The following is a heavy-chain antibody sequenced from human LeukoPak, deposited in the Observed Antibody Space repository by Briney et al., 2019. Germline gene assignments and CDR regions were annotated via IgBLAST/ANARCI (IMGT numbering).Heavy chain of an antibody. CDR3: ARRAAGSLDY. CDR2: IYPGDSDT. D-gene: IGHD6-19*01. CDR1: EYSFTTYW. V-gene: IGHV5-51*01. Sequence: GESLKISCKASEYSFTTYWIGWVRQMPGKGLEWVGIIYPGDSDTRYSPSFQGQVTILADKSITTAYLQWSSLKASDTAMYYCARRAAGSLDYWGQGTLVTVSS. J-gene: IGHJ4*02.